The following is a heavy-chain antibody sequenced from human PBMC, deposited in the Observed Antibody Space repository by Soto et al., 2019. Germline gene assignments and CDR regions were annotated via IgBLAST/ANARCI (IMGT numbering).Heavy chain of an antibody. V-gene: IGHV1-46*01. CDR2: INPSGGST. D-gene: IGHD5-12*01. CDR1: GYACTSYY. Sequence: ASVKVSCEACGYACTSYYMHWVRQATGQGLEWMGIINPSGGSTNYAQKLQGRVTMTTDTSTSTAYMELRSLRSDDTAVYYCARVGGYSGYDRADFDYWGQGTLVTVSS. J-gene: IGHJ4*02. CDR3: ARVGGYSGYDRADFDY.